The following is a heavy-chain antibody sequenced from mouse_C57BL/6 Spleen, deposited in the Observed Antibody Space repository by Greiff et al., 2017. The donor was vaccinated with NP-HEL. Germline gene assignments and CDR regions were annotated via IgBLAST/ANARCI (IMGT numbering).Heavy chain of an antibody. Sequence: EVHLVESGGDLVKPGGSLKLSCAASGFTFSSYGMSWVRQTPDKRLEWVATISSGGSYTYYPDSVKGRFTISRDNAKNTLYLQMSSLKSEDTAMYYCARPYDYDWYAMDYWGQGTSVTVSS. D-gene: IGHD2-4*01. J-gene: IGHJ4*01. CDR1: GFTFSSYG. V-gene: IGHV5-6*01. CDR3: ARPYDYDWYAMDY. CDR2: ISSGGSYT.